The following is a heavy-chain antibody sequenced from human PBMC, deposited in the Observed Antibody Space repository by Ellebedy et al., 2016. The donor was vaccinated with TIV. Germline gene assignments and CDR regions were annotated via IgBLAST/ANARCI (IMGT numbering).Heavy chain of an antibody. CDR2: ISAYNGNT. D-gene: IGHD2-2*01. CDR1: GYTFTNYG. J-gene: IGHJ5*02. Sequence: ASVKVSXXASGYTFTNYGISWVRQAPGQGLEWMGWISAYNGNTNSAQKFQGRVTMTTDTSTSTAYMELRTLRSEDSAVYYCARGQTKVVSSAWYNWFDPWGQGTLVTVSS. CDR3: ARGQTKVVSSAWYNWFDP. V-gene: IGHV1-18*01.